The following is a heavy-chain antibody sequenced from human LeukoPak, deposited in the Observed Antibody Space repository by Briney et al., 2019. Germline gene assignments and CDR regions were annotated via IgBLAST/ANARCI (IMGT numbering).Heavy chain of an antibody. V-gene: IGHV3-21*01. CDR2: ISSSSSYI. Sequence: GGSLRLSCAASGFTFSSYSMNWVRQAPGKGLEWVSSISSSSSYIYYADSVKGRFTISRDNAKNSLYLQMNSLRAEDTAVYYCAIYCSSTSCHPFDYWGQGTLVTASS. CDR1: GFTFSSYS. J-gene: IGHJ4*02. CDR3: AIYCSSTSCHPFDY. D-gene: IGHD2-2*01.